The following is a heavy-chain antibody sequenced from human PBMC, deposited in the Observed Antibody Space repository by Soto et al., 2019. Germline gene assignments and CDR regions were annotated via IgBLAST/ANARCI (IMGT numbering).Heavy chain of an antibody. J-gene: IGHJ4*02. Sequence: SVKVSGRAYGSAFTGYYMNWVLQAPGQGLEWMGWINPNSGGTNYAQKFQGRVTMTRDTSISTAYMELSRLRSDDTAVYYCAGVYSSSWYYYDSSGYYLFDYWGQGTLVTVTS. V-gene: IGHV1-2*02. CDR1: GSAFTGYY. CDR3: AGVYSSSWYYYDSSGYYLFDY. D-gene: IGHD3-22*01. CDR2: INPNSGGT.